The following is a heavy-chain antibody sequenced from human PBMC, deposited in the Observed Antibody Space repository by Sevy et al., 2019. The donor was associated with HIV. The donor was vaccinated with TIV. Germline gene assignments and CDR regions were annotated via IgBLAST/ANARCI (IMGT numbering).Heavy chain of an antibody. CDR3: ARELWPGDY. J-gene: IGHJ4*02. CDR1: GFTFSDYF. CDR2: VDQDGSQK. Sequence: GGSLRLSCAASGFTFSDYFMGWVRQAPGKGLEWGANVDQDGSQKNYVASVKGRFTVSRDNAKNSLYLQMNRLRVDDTAVYYCARELWPGDYWGQGTLVTVSS. V-gene: IGHV3-7*01. D-gene: IGHD2-21*01.